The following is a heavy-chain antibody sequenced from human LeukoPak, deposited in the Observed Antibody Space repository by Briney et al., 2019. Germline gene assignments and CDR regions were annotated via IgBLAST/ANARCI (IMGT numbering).Heavy chain of an antibody. CDR2: ISYDGSNK. CDR3: AREQGLHDAFDI. V-gene: IGHV3-30-3*01. J-gene: IGHJ3*02. D-gene: IGHD4-11*01. CDR1: GFTFSSYA. Sequence: GRSLRLSCAASGFTFSSYAMHWVRQAPGKGLGWVAVISYDGSNKYYADSVKGRFTISRDNSKNTLYLQMNSLRAEDTAVYYCAREQGLHDAFDIWGQGTMVTVSS.